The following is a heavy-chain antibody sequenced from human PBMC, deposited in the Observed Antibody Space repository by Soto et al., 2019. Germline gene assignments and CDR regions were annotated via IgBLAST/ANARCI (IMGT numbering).Heavy chain of an antibody. CDR2: IIPVIDIA. Sequence: SVKVSCKASGGRFSTIDWVRQAPGQGLEWMGRIIPVIDIANYAQKLQDRVTITADKSTSTAYMELSSLKSEDTAMYYCATATTMSTGLDYWGQGTLVTVSS. J-gene: IGHJ4*02. D-gene: IGHD4-17*01. V-gene: IGHV1-69*04. CDR1: GGRFST. CDR3: ATATTMSTGLDY.